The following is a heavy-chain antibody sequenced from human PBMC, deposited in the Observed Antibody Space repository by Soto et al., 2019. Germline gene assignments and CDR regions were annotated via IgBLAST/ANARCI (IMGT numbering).Heavy chain of an antibody. D-gene: IGHD3-22*01. CDR3: ARHPLRGYYDSSGYYQAHWFDP. V-gene: IGHV4-39*01. J-gene: IGHJ5*02. CDR2: IYYSGST. CDR1: GGSISSSSYY. Sequence: SETLSLTCTVSGGSISSSSYYWGWTRQPPGKGLEWIGSIYYSGSTYYNPSLKSRVTISVDTSKNQFSLKLSSVTAADTAVYYCARHPLRGYYDSSGYYQAHWFDPWGQGTLVTVSS.